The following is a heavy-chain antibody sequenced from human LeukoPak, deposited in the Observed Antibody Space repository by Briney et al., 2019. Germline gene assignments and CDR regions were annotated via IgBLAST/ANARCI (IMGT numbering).Heavy chain of an antibody. CDR2: INPNSGGT. CDR3: ARVGDFDCGGDCYRDY. J-gene: IGHJ4*02. Sequence: ASVKVSCKASGYTFTGYYMHWVRQAPGQGLEWMGWINPNSGGTNYAQKFQGRVTMTRDTSISTAYMELSRPRSDDTAVYYCARVGDFDCGGDCYRDYWGQGTLVTVSS. CDR1: GYTFTGYY. D-gene: IGHD2-21*01. V-gene: IGHV1-2*02.